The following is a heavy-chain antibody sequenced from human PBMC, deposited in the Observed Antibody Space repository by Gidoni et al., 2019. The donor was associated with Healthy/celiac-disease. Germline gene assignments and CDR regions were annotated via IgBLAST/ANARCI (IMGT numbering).Heavy chain of an antibody. Sequence: QVQLVESGGGVVQPGRSLSLSCAASGFTFSSYGMHWVRQAPGKGLEWVAVISYDGSNKYYADSVKGRFTISRDNSKNTLYLQMNSLRAEDTAVYYCAKDILDWGQGTLVTVSS. J-gene: IGHJ4*02. CDR2: ISYDGSNK. V-gene: IGHV3-30*18. CDR3: AKDILD. CDR1: GFTFSSYG.